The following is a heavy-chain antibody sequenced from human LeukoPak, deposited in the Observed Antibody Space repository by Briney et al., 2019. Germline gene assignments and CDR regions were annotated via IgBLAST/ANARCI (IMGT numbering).Heavy chain of an antibody. J-gene: IGHJ4*02. Sequence: PGGSLRLSCAASGFTFSSYAMSWVRQAPGKGLEWVSTISGSGGSTYYADSVKGRFTISRDNSKNTLYLQMNSLRAEDTAVYCCAKDGGGYDTSGYYYGDYWGQGTLVTVSS. D-gene: IGHD3-22*01. CDR2: ISGSGGST. CDR1: GFTFSSYA. CDR3: AKDGGGYDTSGYYYGDY. V-gene: IGHV3-23*01.